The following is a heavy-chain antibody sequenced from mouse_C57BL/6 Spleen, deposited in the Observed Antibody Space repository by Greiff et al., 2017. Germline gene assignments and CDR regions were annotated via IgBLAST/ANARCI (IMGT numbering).Heavy chain of an antibody. CDR1: GFTFSDYG. J-gene: IGHJ4*01. CDR3: AKLGRDAMDY. CDR2: ISSGSSTI. V-gene: IGHV5-17*01. D-gene: IGHD4-1*01. Sequence: EVKLVESGGGLVKPGGSLKLSCAASGFTFSDYGMHWVRQAPEKGLEWVAYISSGSSTIYYADTVKGRFTISRDNAKNTLFLQMTRLRSEDTAMYYCAKLGRDAMDYWGQGTSVTVSS.